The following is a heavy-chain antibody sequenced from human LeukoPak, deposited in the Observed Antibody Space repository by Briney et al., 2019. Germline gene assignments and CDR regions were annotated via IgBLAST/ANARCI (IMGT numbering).Heavy chain of an antibody. V-gene: IGHV4-30-4*01. CDR3: ARDNYGDYDDAFDI. CDR2: IYYSGST. J-gene: IGHJ3*02. D-gene: IGHD4-17*01. Sequence: KTSETLSLTCAVYGGSFSGYYWSWIRQPPGKGLEWIGYIYYSGSTYYNPSLKSRVTISVDTSKNQFSLKLSSVTAADTAVYYCARDNYGDYDDAFDIWGQGTMVTVSS. CDR1: GGSFSGYY.